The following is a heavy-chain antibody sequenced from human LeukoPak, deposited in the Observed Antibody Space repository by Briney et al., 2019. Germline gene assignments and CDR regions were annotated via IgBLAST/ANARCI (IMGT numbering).Heavy chain of an antibody. CDR1: GYTFTRYG. D-gene: IGHD2-15*01. CDR2: ISAYNGNT. CDR3: ARSDIVVVVAATPFDY. Sequence: ASVKVSCKASGYTFTRYGISWVRQAPAQGLEGMGWISAYNGNTNYAQKLQGRVTMTTDSSTSTAYMELRSLRSDHTAVYYSARSDIVVVVAATPFDYGGQGTLVTVSS. V-gene: IGHV1-18*01. J-gene: IGHJ4*02.